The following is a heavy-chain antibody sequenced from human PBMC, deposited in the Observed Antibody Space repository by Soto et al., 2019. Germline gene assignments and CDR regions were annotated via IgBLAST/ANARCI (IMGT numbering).Heavy chain of an antibody. CDR3: TTDLGRTTMTPPFDY. D-gene: IGHD4-17*01. CDR1: GFTFSNAW. V-gene: IGHV3-15*01. J-gene: IGHJ4*02. CDR2: IKSKTDGGTT. Sequence: GGSLRLSCAASGFTFSNAWMSWVRQAPGKGLEWVGRIKSKTDGGTTDYAAPVKGRFTISRDDSKNTLYLQMNSLKTEDTAVYYCTTDLGRTTMTPPFDYWGQGTLVTVSS.